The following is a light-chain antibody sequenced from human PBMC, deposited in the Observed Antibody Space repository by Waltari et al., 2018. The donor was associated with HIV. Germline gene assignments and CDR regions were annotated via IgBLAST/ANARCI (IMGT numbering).Light chain of an antibody. V-gene: IGLV1-44*01. CDR3: CSYAGSFVV. Sequence: QSVLTQPPSASGTPGQRVTISCSGGSSNIGRDTVNWYQHLPGTAPKLLIYNNNRRPSGVPDRFSGSKSGNTASLTISGLQTEDEADYYCCSYAGSFVVFGGGTKLTVL. CDR2: NNN. CDR1: SSNIGRDT. J-gene: IGLJ2*01.